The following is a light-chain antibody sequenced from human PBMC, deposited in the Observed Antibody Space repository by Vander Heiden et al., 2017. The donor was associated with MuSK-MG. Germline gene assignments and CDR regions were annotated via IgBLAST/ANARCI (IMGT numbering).Light chain of an antibody. CDR2: DVS. CDR3: SSYTSSNTLV. CDR1: SSDVGGYNY. Sequence: QSALTPPASVSGSPGQSITISCTGTSSDVGGYNYVSWYQQHPGKAPKLMIYDVSKRPSGVSNRFSGSKSGNTASLTISGLQAEDEADYYCSSYTSSNTLVFGGGTKLTVL. V-gene: IGLV2-14*03. J-gene: IGLJ2*01.